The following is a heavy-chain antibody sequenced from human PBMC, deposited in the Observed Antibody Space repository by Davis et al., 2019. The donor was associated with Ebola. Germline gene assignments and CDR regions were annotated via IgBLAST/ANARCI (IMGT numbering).Heavy chain of an antibody. D-gene: IGHD2-2*01. CDR3: AREGYCSSTICLYYYYGMDV. V-gene: IGHV1-69*13. Sequence: SVKVSCKASGGTFSSYAISWVRQAPGQGLEWMGGIIPIFGTANYAQKFQGRVTITADESTSTAYMELSSLRSEDTAVYYCAREGYCSSTICLYYYYGMDVWGQGTTVTVSS. CDR2: IIPIFGTA. CDR1: GGTFSSYA. J-gene: IGHJ6*02.